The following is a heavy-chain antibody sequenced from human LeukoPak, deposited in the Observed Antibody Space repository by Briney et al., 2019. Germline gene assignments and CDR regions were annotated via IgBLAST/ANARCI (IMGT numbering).Heavy chain of an antibody. D-gene: IGHD3-22*01. CDR3: ARDPPPHYYDSSGYFSDI. Sequence: PGGSLRLSCAASGFTFSSYSMNWVRQAPGKGLEWVSSISSSSSYIYYADPVKGRFTISRDNAKNSLYLQMNSLRAGDTAVYYCARDPPPHYYDSSGYFSDIWGQGTMVTVSS. J-gene: IGHJ3*02. CDR1: GFTFSSYS. CDR2: ISSSSSYI. V-gene: IGHV3-21*01.